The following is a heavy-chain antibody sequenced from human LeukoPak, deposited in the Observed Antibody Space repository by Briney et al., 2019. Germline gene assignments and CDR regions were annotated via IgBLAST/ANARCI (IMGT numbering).Heavy chain of an antibody. Sequence: GGSLRLSCAASGFTFSSYGMHWVRQAPSKGLEWVAVISYDGSNKYYADSVKGRFTISRDNSKNTLYLQMSSLRAEDTAVYYCAKDPGGPFIAAAGDYWGQGTLVTVSS. D-gene: IGHD6-13*01. CDR2: ISYDGSNK. J-gene: IGHJ4*02. CDR1: GFTFSSYG. V-gene: IGHV3-30*18. CDR3: AKDPGGPFIAAAGDY.